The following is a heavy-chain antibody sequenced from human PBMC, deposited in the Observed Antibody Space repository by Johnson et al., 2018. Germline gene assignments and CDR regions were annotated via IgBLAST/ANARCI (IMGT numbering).Heavy chain of an antibody. CDR1: GFSLSNYW. D-gene: IGHD5-24*01. CDR2: IKQDGNEK. V-gene: IGHV3-7*03. CDR3: VCAAGITYPYFQK. Sequence: VQLVQSGGDLVQPGGSXRLSCAGFGFSLSNYWMTWVRQAPGKGLEWVANIKQDGNEKFYVDSVKGRFTISRDNAKNTLYLQMNSLKTEDTAVYHCVCAAGITYPYFQKWGQGSLVTVSS. J-gene: IGHJ1*01.